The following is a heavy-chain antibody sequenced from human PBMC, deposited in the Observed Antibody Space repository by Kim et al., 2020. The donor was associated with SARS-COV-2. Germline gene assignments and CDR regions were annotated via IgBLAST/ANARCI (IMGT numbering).Heavy chain of an antibody. D-gene: IGHD6-13*01. CDR2: ISYDGSNK. Sequence: GGSLRLSCAASGFTFSSYGMHWVRQAPGKGLEWVAVISYDGSNKYYADSVKGRFTISRDNSKNTLYLQMNSLRAEDTAVYYCAKDSSSWDNRFDPWGQGT. CDR1: GFTFSSYG. J-gene: IGHJ5*02. V-gene: IGHV3-30*18. CDR3: AKDSSSWDNRFDP.